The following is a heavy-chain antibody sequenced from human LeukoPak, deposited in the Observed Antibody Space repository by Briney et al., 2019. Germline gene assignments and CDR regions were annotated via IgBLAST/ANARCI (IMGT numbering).Heavy chain of an antibody. CDR3: ARATTPRFDYYYGMDV. V-gene: IGHV1-46*01. J-gene: IGHJ6*02. D-gene: IGHD1-1*01. CDR1: GYTFTSYY. CDR2: INPSGGST. Sequence: ASVKVSCKASGYTFTSYYMYWVRQAPGQGLEWMGVINPSGGSTSYAQKFQGRVTMTRDTSTSTVYMELSSLRSEDTAVYYCARATTPRFDYYYGMDVWGQGTTVTVSS.